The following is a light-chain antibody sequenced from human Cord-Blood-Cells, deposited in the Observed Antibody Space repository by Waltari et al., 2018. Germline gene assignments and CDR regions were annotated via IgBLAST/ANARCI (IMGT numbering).Light chain of an antibody. V-gene: IGLV3-25*02. J-gene: IGLJ3*02. Sequence: SYELTQPPSVSVSPGQTARITCSGDALPKQYAYWYQQKPGQAPVLVIYEDSWSTSGIPGRFSGSSSGTTVTLTISGVQAEDEADYYCQSADSSGTYPVFGGGTKLTVL. CDR1: ALPKQY. CDR2: EDS. CDR3: QSADSSGTYPV.